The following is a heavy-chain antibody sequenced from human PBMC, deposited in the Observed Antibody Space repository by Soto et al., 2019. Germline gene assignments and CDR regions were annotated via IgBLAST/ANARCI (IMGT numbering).Heavy chain of an antibody. Sequence: PGGSLRLSCAASGFTVSSHYMSWVRQAPGKGLEWVSIIYSDESAGSTYYADSVKGRFTISRDDSKSIAYVQMNSLKTEDTAVYFCSRGRPGVDTALAADYWGQGTLVTVSS. D-gene: IGHD5-18*01. CDR1: GFTVSSHY. CDR3: SRGRPGVDTALAADY. V-gene: IGHV3-66*01. J-gene: IGHJ4*02. CDR2: IYSDESAGST.